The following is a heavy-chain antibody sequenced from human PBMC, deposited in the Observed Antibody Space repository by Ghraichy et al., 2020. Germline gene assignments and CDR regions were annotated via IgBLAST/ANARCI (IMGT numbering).Heavy chain of an antibody. CDR3: ARGCAIAARPYWRWGWFDP. V-gene: IGHV4-34*01. Sequence: SETLSLTCAVYGGSFSGYYWNWIRQPPGKGLEWIGEINHSGGTNYNPSLKSRVTISVDTSKNQFSLKLSSVTAADTALYYCARGCAIAARPYWRWGWFDPWGQGTLVTVSS. CDR1: GGSFSGYY. CDR2: INHSGGT. J-gene: IGHJ5*02. D-gene: IGHD6-6*01.